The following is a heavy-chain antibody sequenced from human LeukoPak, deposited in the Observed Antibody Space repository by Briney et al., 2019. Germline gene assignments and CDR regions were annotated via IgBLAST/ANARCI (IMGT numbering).Heavy chain of an antibody. D-gene: IGHD1-20*01. V-gene: IGHV3-33*01. CDR2: IWYDGSNK. J-gene: IGHJ4*02. CDR3: AGDKRSRYLER. CDR1: GFTFRNYG. Sequence: GGSLRLSCAASGFTFRNYGMHWVRQAPGKGLEWVAVIWYDGSNKYYADSVKGRFTISRDNSKNTLYLQMNSLRDGDTAVYYCAGDKRSRYLERWGQGTLVIVSS.